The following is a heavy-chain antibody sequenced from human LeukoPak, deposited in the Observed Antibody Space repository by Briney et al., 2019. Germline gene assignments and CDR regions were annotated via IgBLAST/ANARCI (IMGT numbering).Heavy chain of an antibody. V-gene: IGHV4-59*11. Sequence: GSLRLSCAASGFTFSDHYMDWVRQAPGKGLEWIGYVFSSGTTNYNPSLKGRVTLLVDTSKNQFSLELSSVTAADTAVYYCARSGRGAPGTRYISDFWGQGTLVTVSS. CDR1: GFTFSDHY. CDR3: ARSGRGAPGTRYISDF. D-gene: IGHD1-14*01. CDR2: VFSSGTT. J-gene: IGHJ4*02.